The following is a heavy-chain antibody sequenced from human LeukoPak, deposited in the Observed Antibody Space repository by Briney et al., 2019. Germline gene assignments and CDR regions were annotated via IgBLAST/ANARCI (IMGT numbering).Heavy chain of an antibody. CDR3: ARGGIGLGELLYRY. V-gene: IGHV4-4*07. CDR2: IHPSGST. J-gene: IGHJ4*02. D-gene: IGHD3-10*01. CDR1: ADSIRSYY. Sequence: SETLSLTCTVSADSIRSYYWSWIRQPAGKGLEWIGRIHPSGSTNYNPSLKSRVTMSVDTSKKQFSLKLNSVTAADTAMYYCARGGIGLGELLYRYWGQGTLVTVSS.